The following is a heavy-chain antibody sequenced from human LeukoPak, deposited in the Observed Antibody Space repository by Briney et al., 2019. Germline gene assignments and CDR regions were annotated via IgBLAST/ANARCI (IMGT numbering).Heavy chain of an antibody. CDR2: IKQDGSEK. J-gene: IGHJ4*02. CDR1: GFTFSSYW. D-gene: IGHD3-10*01. CDR3: AGTQTSTYYYGSGSYYPVVY. Sequence: PGGSLRLSCAASGFTFSSYWMSWVRQAPGKGLEWVANIKQDGSEKYYVDSVKGRFTISRDNAKNSLYLQMNSLRAEDTAVYYCAGTQTSTYYYGSGSYYPVVYWGQGTLVTVSS. V-gene: IGHV3-7*01.